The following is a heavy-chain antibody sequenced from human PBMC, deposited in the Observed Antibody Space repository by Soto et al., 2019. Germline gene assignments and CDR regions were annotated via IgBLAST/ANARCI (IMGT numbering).Heavy chain of an antibody. CDR2: ISGTKNFT. V-gene: IGHV3-11*05. J-gene: IGHJ3*02. D-gene: IGHD2-2*01. CDR3: AIVQRGQLLSSFAYAFDI. CDR1: GFTFSDYY. Sequence: GGSLRLSCAASGFTFSDYYMSWIRQAPGKGLENVSYISGTKNFTDYADSVKGRFTISRDNAKNSLSLQMNTLRAEDTALYFCAIVQRGQLLSSFAYAFDIWGQGTMVTVSS.